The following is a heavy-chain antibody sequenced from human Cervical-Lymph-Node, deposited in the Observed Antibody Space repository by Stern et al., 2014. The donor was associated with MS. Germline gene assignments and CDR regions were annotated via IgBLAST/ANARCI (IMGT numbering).Heavy chain of an antibody. J-gene: IGHJ3*01. CDR2: IYPADSDT. V-gene: IGHV5-51*01. D-gene: IGHD3-22*01. CDR3: VRRRDSAGYDTFDL. Sequence: EVQLVQSGAEVKKPGESLKISCRTSGYTFSNFWIGWVRQMPGKGLEWMGGIYPADSDTPYSPSFQGQVTISADESISTAYLQWRSLKASDTAMYYCVRRRDSAGYDTFDLWGQGTMLIVSS. CDR1: GYTFSNFW.